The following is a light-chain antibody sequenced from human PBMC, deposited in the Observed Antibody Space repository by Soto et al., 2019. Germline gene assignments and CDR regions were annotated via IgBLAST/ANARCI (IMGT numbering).Light chain of an antibody. CDR2: GNN. CDR1: SSNIGRNS. V-gene: IGLV1-44*01. Sequence: QSVLTQAPSVSGTPGQRVTITCSGSSSNIGRNSVNWYQHLPGTAPKLLTHGNNHRPSGVPDRFSGSKSGISASLAISGLQPEDEADYCCAAWDDSLNEYVFGDGTKVTVL. CDR3: AAWDDSLNEYV. J-gene: IGLJ1*01.